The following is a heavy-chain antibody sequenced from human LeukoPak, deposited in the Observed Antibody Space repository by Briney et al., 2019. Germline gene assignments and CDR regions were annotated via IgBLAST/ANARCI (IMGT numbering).Heavy chain of an antibody. Sequence: PSQTLSLTCAVSGDSISSGGYSWSWIRQPPGKGLEWIGYIYHSGSTYYNPSLKSRVTISVDRSKNQFSLKLSSVTAADTAVYYCARGMGEVSNNWFDPWGQGTLVTVSS. V-gene: IGHV4-30-2*01. J-gene: IGHJ5*02. CDR2: IYHSGST. D-gene: IGHD3-3*02. CDR1: GDSISSGGYS. CDR3: ARGMGEVSNNWFDP.